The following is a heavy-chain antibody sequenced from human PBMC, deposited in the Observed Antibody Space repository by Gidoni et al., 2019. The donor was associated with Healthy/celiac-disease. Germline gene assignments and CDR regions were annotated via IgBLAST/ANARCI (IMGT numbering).Heavy chain of an antibody. Sequence: QVQLVESGGGVVQPGRSLRLSCAASGFTFSSYGMHWVRQAPGKGLGWVAVISYDGSNKYYADSVKGRFTISRDNSKNTLYLQMNSLRAEDTAVYYCARGSSSGSLGSDYWGQGTLVTVSS. CDR1: GFTFSSYG. J-gene: IGHJ4*02. V-gene: IGHV3-30*03. D-gene: IGHD3-22*01. CDR2: ISYDGSNK. CDR3: ARGSSSGSLGSDY.